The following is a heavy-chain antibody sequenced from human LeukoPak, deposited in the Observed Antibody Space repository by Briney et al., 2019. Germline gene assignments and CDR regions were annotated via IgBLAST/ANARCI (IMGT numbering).Heavy chain of an antibody. CDR1: GYTFIAYY. J-gene: IGHJ5*02. D-gene: IGHD3-10*01. Sequence: ASVKVSCRASGYTFIAYYMHWVRQAPGQGLEWMGWINPSSGGTNYAQKFQGRVTMTRDTSISTAYMELRSLTSDDTAVYYCARGGHRRYYYTSGSGFDPWGQGTLVTVSS. V-gene: IGHV1-2*02. CDR3: ARGGHRRYYYTSGSGFDP. CDR2: INPSSGGT.